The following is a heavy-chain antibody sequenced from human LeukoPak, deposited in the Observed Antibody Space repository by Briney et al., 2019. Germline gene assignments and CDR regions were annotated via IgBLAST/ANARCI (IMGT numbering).Heavy chain of an antibody. Sequence: GGSLRLSCAASGFTFSSYAMHWVRQAPGKGLEWAAVISSEGNTTYYADSVKGRFTISRDNSNNTLYLQMNSLRADDTAIYYCARRRIVGSTDDAFDIWGQGTMVTLSS. V-gene: IGHV3-30-3*01. J-gene: IGHJ3*02. CDR1: GFTFSSYA. CDR3: ARRRIVGSTDDAFDI. D-gene: IGHD1-26*01. CDR2: ISSEGNTT.